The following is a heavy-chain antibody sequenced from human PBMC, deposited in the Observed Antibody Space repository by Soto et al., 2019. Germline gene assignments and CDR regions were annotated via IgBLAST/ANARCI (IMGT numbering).Heavy chain of an antibody. J-gene: IGHJ6*03. CDR3: ARARQLVGYFYYYMDV. CDR2: IGAYNGNT. Sequence: GASVKVSCKASGYTFTNYGITWVRQAPGQGLEWMGWIGAYNGNTHYTERLQGRVTMTTDTSTSTAYMELRGLRSDDSAVYYCARARQLVGYFYYYMDVWGNGTTVTVSS. V-gene: IGHV1-18*01. CDR1: GYTFTNYG. D-gene: IGHD6-6*01.